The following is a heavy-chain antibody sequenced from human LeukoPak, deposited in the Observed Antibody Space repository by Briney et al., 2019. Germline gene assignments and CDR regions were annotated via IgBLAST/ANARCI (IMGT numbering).Heavy chain of an antibody. J-gene: IGHJ5*02. CDR1: GYTFTSYG. D-gene: IGHD3-10*01. V-gene: IGHV1-18*01. CDR2: ISAYNGNT. CDR3: ARVPRTLWFGDLNDNWFDP. Sequence: ASVTVSCKASGYTFTSYGMSWVRQAPGQGLELMGWISAYNGNTNYAQKLQGRVTMTTDTSTSTAYMELRSLRSDDTAVYYCARVPRTLWFGDLNDNWFDPWGQGTLVTVSS.